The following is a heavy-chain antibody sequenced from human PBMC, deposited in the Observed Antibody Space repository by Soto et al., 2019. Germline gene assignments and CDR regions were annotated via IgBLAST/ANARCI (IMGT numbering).Heavy chain of an antibody. J-gene: IGHJ6*02. V-gene: IGHV2-5*02. D-gene: IGHD7-27*01. CDR1: GFSLSTSGVG. CDR3: ARLTPDPGGMDV. Sequence: QITLKESGPTLVKPTQTLTVTCIVSGFSLSTSGVGVGWIRQPPGKALEWLALIYWDDDTRYSPSLKSRLTITKDTSKNQVVLTMTNMDAVDTATYYCARLTPDPGGMDVWGQGTTVTVSS. CDR2: IYWDDDT.